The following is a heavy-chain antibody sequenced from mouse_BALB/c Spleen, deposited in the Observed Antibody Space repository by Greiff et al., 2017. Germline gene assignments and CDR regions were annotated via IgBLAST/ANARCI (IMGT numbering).Heavy chain of an antibody. CDR2: IYPGNVNT. Sequence: VQLQQSGPELVKPGASVRISCKASGYTFTSYYIHWVKQRPGQGLEWIGWIYPGNVNTKYNVKFKGKATLTADKSSSTAYMQLSSLTSEDSAVYFCASGYDVMDYWGQGTSVTVSS. CDR3: ASGYDVMDY. J-gene: IGHJ4*01. D-gene: IGHD2-14*01. V-gene: IGHV1S56*01. CDR1: GYTFTSYY.